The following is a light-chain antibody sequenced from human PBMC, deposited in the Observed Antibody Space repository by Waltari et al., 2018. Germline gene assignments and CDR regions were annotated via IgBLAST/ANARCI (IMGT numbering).Light chain of an antibody. Sequence: DIQMTQSPSSLSASVGDRVTITCRASQVIGNALAWYQQKPGKAPKLLFYAASRLESGVPSRFSRSGSGTDYTLTISSLQPEDFATYYCQQYYSIALNFGGGTKVEIK. CDR3: QQYYSIALN. CDR1: QVIGNA. CDR2: AAS. V-gene: IGKV1-NL1*01. J-gene: IGKJ4*01.